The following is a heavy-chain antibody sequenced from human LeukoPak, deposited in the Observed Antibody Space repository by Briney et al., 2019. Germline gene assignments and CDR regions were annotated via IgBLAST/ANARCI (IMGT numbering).Heavy chain of an antibody. CDR2: INWNGGST. J-gene: IGHJ5*02. V-gene: IGHV3-20*01. CDR3: ARVYYYGSGRSWFDP. CDR1: GFTFDDYG. D-gene: IGHD3-10*01. Sequence: PGGSLRLSCAASGFTFDDYGMSWVRQAPGKGLEWVSGINWNGGSTGYADSVKGRFTISRDNAKNSLYLQMNSLRAEDTASYHCARVYYYGSGRSWFDPWGQGTLVTVSS.